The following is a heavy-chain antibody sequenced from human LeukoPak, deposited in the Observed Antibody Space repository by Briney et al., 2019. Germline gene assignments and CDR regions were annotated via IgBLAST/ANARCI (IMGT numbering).Heavy chain of an antibody. J-gene: IGHJ4*02. D-gene: IGHD4-17*01. CDR2: INWNGGST. CDR1: GFSFTSYS. V-gene: IGHV3-20*04. Sequence: LTGGSLRLSCAASGFSFTSYSINWVRQAPGKGLEWVSGINWNGGSTGYADSVKGRFTISRDNAKNSLYLQMNNLRAEDTAFYYCARGERNGDPTMCYWGQGTLVTVSS. CDR3: ARGERNGDPTMCY.